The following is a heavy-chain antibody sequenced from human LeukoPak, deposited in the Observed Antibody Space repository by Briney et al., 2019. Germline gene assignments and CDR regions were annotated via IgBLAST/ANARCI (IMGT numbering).Heavy chain of an antibody. Sequence: SETLSLTCTVSGGSISSYYWSWIRQPAGKGLEWIGRIYTSGSTNYNPSLKSRVTMSVDTSKNQFSLKLSSVTAADTAVYYCAIDKDGVWNYVYLYMDVWGKGTTVTVSS. V-gene: IGHV4-4*07. CDR2: IYTSGST. J-gene: IGHJ6*03. D-gene: IGHD6-13*01. CDR1: GGSISSYY. CDR3: AIDKDGVWNYVYLYMDV.